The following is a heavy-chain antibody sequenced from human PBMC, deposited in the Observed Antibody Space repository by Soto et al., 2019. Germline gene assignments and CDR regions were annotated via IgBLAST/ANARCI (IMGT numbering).Heavy chain of an antibody. J-gene: IGHJ4*02. Sequence: PGGSLRLSCAASGFTFSSYGMHWVRQAPGKGLEWVAVISYDGSNKFYADSVKGRFTISRDNSKNTLYLQMNSPRAEDTALYYCAKDTDYNILTGHGYFDYWGQGILVTISS. CDR1: GFTFSSYG. CDR2: ISYDGSNK. V-gene: IGHV3-30*18. CDR3: AKDTDYNILTGHGYFDY. D-gene: IGHD3-9*01.